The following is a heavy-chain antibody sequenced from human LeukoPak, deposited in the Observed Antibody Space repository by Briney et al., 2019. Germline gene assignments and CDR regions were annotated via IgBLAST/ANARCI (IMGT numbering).Heavy chain of an antibody. CDR1: GFTFSSYW. D-gene: IGHD3-3*01. Sequence: GGSLRLSCAASGFTFSSYWMPWVRQAPGKGLVWVSRINSDGSSTSYADSVKGRFTISRDNAKNTLYLQMNSLRAEDTAVYYCARGSAVLRFLEWFYYYGMDVWGQGTTVNVSS. J-gene: IGHJ6*02. CDR2: INSDGSST. CDR3: ARGSAVLRFLEWFYYYGMDV. V-gene: IGHV3-74*01.